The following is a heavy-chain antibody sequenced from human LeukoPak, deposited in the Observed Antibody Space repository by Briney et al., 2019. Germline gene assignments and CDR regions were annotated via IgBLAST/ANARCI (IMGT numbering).Heavy chain of an antibody. D-gene: IGHD5-18*01. CDR3: ASSDTALYYFDY. J-gene: IGHJ4*02. Sequence: PSETLSLTCNVSGGSISSSTYYWGWIRQPPGKGLEWIGYIYYSGSTDYNPSLKSRVTISIDTSRHQFSLKLSSVTAADTAVYYCASSDTALYYFDYWGQGTLVTVSS. CDR1: GGSISSSTYY. V-gene: IGHV4-61*05. CDR2: IYYSGST.